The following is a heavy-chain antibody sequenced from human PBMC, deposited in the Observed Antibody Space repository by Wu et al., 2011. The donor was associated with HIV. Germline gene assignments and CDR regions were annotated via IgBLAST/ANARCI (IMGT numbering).Heavy chain of an antibody. CDR3: ARDLGGDEDY. Sequence: QVQLVQSGAEVKKPGVLGEGLLQGFWRHFSRYAINWVRQAPGQGLEWMGGIIPIFGTAKYVQKFQGRVTITADKSTSTAYMELSSLTSEDTAVYYCARDLGGDEDYWGQGTLVTVSA. V-gene: IGHV1-69*14. CDR1: RHFSRYA. CDR2: IIPIFGTA. J-gene: IGHJ4*02. D-gene: IGHD2-21*01.